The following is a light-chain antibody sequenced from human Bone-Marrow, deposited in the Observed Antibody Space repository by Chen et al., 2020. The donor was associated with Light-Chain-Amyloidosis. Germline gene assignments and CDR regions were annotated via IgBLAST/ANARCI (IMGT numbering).Light chain of an antibody. V-gene: IGLV3-25*03. J-gene: IGLJ2*01. CDR2: RDT. CDR1: DLPTKY. CDR3: QSADSSGTYEVI. Sequence: SYELPQPPSVSVSPGHTARITCSGDDLPTKYAYWYHQKPGQAPVLVIHRDTERPSGISERFSGSSSGTTATLTISGVQAEDEADYHCQSADSSGTYEVIFGGGTKLTVL.